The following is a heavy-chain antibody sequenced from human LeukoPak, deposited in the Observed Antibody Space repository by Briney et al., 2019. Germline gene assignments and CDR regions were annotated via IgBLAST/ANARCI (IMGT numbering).Heavy chain of an antibody. CDR3: TTKVTRGNSGDDYDD. V-gene: IGHV3-30*03. CDR2: ISSDGNDK. CDR1: GVTFRNYG. J-gene: IGHJ4*02. D-gene: IGHD5-12*01. Sequence: PGGSLRLSCAVSGVTFRNYGMHWVRQAPGKGVGWVALISSDGNDKLYGDSVRGRFTISRDDSKSTLYLQMNSLRAEDTAVYYCTTKVTRGNSGDDYDDWGQGTLVTVSS.